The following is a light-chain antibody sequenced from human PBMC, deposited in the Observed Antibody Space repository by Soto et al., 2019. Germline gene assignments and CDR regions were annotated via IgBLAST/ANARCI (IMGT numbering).Light chain of an antibody. CDR3: QQSYSSPYT. V-gene: IGKV1-39*01. Sequence: IQMTQSPSSLPASVGGRVTITCRASQTISSYLNWYQQTPGRAPALLISAASILQSGVPPRFSGSGSGRDFTLTMSTLQPEEFATYYCQQSYSSPYTFGQGTKLEIK. CDR2: AAS. J-gene: IGKJ2*01. CDR1: QTISSY.